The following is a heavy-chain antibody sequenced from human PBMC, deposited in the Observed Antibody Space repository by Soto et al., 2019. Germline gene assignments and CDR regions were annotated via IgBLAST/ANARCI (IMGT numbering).Heavy chain of an antibody. CDR1: GYTFTSYG. V-gene: IGHV1-18*01. CDR2: ISAYNGNT. J-gene: IGHJ3*02. Sequence: QVQLVQSGAEVKKPGASVKVSCKASGYTFTSYGISWVRQAPGQGLEWMGWISAYNGNTNYAQKLQGRVTMTTDKSTSTAYMELRSLRSDDTAVYYCARDMASGWYLNDAFDIWGQGTMVTVSS. CDR3: ARDMASGWYLNDAFDI. D-gene: IGHD6-19*01.